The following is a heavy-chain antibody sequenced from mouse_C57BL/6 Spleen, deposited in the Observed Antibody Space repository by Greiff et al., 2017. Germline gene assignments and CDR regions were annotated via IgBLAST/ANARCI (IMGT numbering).Heavy chain of an antibody. Sequence: QVQLKESGAELVKPGASVKMSCKASGYTFTTYPIEWMKQNHGKSLEWIGNFHPYNDDTKYNEKFKGKATLTVEKSSSTVYLELSRLTSDDSAVYYCARSSSGYDYFDYWGQGTTLTVSS. V-gene: IGHV1-47*01. CDR3: ARSSSGYDYFDY. CDR1: GYTFTTYP. D-gene: IGHD3-2*02. CDR2: FHPYNDDT. J-gene: IGHJ2*01.